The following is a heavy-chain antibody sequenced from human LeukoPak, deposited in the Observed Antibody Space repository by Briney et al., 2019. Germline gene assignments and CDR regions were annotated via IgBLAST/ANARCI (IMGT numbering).Heavy chain of an antibody. CDR3: ARVHSSGWYYAFDI. CDR1: GFTFSSYS. CDR2: ISSSSSYI. Sequence: PGGSLRLSCAASGFTFSSYSMNWVRQAPGKGLEWASSISSSSSYIYYADSVKGRFTISRDNAKNSLYLQMNSLRAEDTAVYYCARVHSSGWYYAFDIWGQGTMVTVSS. D-gene: IGHD6-19*01. V-gene: IGHV3-21*01. J-gene: IGHJ3*02.